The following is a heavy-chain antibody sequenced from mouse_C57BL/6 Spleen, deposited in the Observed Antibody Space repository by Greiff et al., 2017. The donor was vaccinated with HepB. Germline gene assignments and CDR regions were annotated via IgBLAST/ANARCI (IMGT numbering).Heavy chain of an antibody. CDR1: GYAFSSSW. CDR3: ARYPTGTDAMDY. D-gene: IGHD4-1*02. V-gene: IGHV1-82*01. CDR2: IYPGDGDT. Sequence: QVQLQQSGPELVKPGASVKISCKASGYAFSSSWMNWVKQRPGKGLEWIGRIYPGDGDTNYNGKFKGKATLTADKSSSTGYMQLSSLTSEDSAVYFCARYPTGTDAMDYWGQGTSVTVSS. J-gene: IGHJ4*01.